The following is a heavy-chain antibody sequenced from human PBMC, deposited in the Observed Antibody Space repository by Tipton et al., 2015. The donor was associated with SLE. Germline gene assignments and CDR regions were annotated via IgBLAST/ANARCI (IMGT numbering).Heavy chain of an antibody. CDR3: ARGPYDFETGYSQYYFDF. D-gene: IGHD3-3*01. Sequence: TLSLTCTVSGDSFSSGSSSWNWVRQPAGKGLEWIGLIYNSGITNYNPSLKSRVTISIDTSESHLYLNLRSVTAADTALYFCARGPYDFETGYSQYYFDFWGRGTLVTVSS. V-gene: IGHV4-61*02. J-gene: IGHJ4*02. CDR2: IYNSGIT. CDR1: GDSFSSGSSS.